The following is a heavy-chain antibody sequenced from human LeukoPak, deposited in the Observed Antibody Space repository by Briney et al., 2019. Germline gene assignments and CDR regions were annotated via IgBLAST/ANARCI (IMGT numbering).Heavy chain of an antibody. J-gene: IGHJ4*02. CDR3: AKDITTVAYCSSDSCYPDS. Sequence: QPGGSLRLSCAASAFTFSSYAMSWVRQAPGKGLEWVSAISGSGGSTYYADSVKGRFTISRDNSKNTLYLQMNSLRAEDTAVYYCAKDITTVAYCSSDSCYPDSWGQGTLVTASS. CDR2: ISGSGGST. D-gene: IGHD2-15*01. V-gene: IGHV3-23*01. CDR1: AFTFSSYA.